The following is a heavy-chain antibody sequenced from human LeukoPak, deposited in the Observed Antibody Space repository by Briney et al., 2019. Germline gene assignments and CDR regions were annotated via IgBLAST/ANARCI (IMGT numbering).Heavy chain of an antibody. V-gene: IGHV3-23*01. CDR2: ISGSGSST. J-gene: IGHJ4*02. D-gene: IGHD4/OR15-4a*01. CDR3: AKNSEQGAPALLDY. CDR1: GFTFSNYA. Sequence: PGGSLRLSCAASGFTFSNYAMSWVRQTPGKGLEWVSSISGSGSSTYYADSVKGRFTISRDNSKNTLYLQMNSLRAEDTAVYYCAKNSEQGAPALLDYWGQGTLVTVSS.